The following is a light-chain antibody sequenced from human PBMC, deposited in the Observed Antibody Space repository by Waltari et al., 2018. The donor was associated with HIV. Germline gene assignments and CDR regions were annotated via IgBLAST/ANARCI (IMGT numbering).Light chain of an antibody. J-gene: IGLJ2*01. Sequence: QLVLTQSPSASASLGASVKLTCTLSSGHSSSAIAWHQQQPEKGPRYLMKLNSDGSHSKGDGIPDRFSGSSSGAERYLTISRLQSEDEADYYCQTWGTGIHVVFGGGTKLTVL. CDR2: LNSDGSH. CDR1: SGHSSSA. CDR3: QTWGTGIHVV. V-gene: IGLV4-69*01.